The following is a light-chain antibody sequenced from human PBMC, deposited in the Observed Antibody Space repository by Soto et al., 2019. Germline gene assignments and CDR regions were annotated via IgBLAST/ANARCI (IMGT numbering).Light chain of an antibody. V-gene: IGLV2-11*01. CDR1: CSDVDDYNF. J-gene: IGLJ2*01. Sequence: QSVLTQPRSVSGSPGQSVTISCTGTCSDVDDYNFVSWYQQHPGTAPKLMIYDVTKRPSGVPGRFSGSRSGNTASLTISGLQIEDEAHYYCCSYAGGYFFEVIFGGGTQLTVL. CDR3: CSYAGGYFFEVI. CDR2: DVT.